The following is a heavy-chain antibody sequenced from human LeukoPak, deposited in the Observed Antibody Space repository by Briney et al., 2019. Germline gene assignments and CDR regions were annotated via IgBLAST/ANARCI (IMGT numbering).Heavy chain of an antibody. Sequence: GGSLRLSCSASGFTFSSYAVHWVRQAPGKGLEYVSAISSNGGSTYYADSVKGRFTISRDNSKNTLYLQMSSLRAEDTAVYYCVKGTTTYYGSGSYLDYWGQGTLVTVSS. CDR1: GFTFSSYA. CDR2: ISSNGGST. CDR3: VKGTTTYYGSGSYLDY. V-gene: IGHV3-64D*06. J-gene: IGHJ4*02. D-gene: IGHD3-10*01.